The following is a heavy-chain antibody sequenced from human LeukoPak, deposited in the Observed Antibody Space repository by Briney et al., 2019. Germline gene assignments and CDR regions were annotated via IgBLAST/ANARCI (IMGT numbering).Heavy chain of an antibody. CDR3: ARDPPQPGITAAGYFDL. D-gene: IGHD6-13*01. J-gene: IGHJ2*01. CDR1: GGSISSSSYY. CDR2: VYYSGTT. Sequence: SETLSLTCNVSGGSISSSSYYWGWIRQPPGKGLEWIGSVYYSGTTYHNPSLKSRVTISVDTSKNQFSLKLRSVTAADTAVYYCARDPPQPGITAAGYFDLWGRGTLVTVSS. V-gene: IGHV4-39*02.